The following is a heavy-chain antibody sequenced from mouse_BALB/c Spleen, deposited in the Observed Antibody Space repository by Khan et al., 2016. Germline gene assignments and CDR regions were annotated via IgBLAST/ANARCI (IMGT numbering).Heavy chain of an antibody. CDR2: INPESSTI. Sequence: EVKLLESGGGLVQPGGSLKLSCAASGFDFSRYWMTWVRQTPGKGLEWIGEINPESSTINYRPSLKDKFIISRDNGKNTLYLQMNKVRSEDTALYYGASNGYYGWLVNWGQGTLVTVSP. CDR3: ASNGYYGWLVN. CDR1: GFDFSRYW. V-gene: IGHV4-1*02. J-gene: IGHJ3*01. D-gene: IGHD2-3*01.